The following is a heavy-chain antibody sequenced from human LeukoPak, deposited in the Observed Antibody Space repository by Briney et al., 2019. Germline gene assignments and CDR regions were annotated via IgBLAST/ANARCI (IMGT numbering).Heavy chain of an antibody. J-gene: IGHJ5*02. V-gene: IGHV1-2*02. CDR3: ARGGAATGNRELFGCFDP. Sequence: ASVKVSCKASGYTFTGYYMHWVRQAPGQGLEWMAWINPNSGGTNYAQKFQGRVTMTRDTSISTAYMELNRLTSDDTAVYYCARGGAATGNRELFGCFDPWGQGTLVTVSS. D-gene: IGHD6-13*01. CDR1: GYTFTGYY. CDR2: INPNSGGT.